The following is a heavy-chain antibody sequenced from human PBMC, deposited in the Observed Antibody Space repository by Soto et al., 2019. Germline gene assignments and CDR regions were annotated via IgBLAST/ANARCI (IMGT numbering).Heavy chain of an antibody. V-gene: IGHV3-48*04. Sequence: GGSLRLSCAASGFPFSSYSMNWVRQAPGKGLEWVSYISSSSGTIYYADSVKGRFTISRDNAKNSLDLQMNSLSAEDTAVYYCARKSTVTSNVGLIDYWGQGTLVIVSS. D-gene: IGHD4-17*01. CDR3: ARKSTVTSNVGLIDY. J-gene: IGHJ4*02. CDR1: GFPFSSYS. CDR2: ISSSSGTI.